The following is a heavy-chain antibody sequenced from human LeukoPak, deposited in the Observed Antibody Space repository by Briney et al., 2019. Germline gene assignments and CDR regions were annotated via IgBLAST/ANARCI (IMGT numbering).Heavy chain of an antibody. J-gene: IGHJ4*02. CDR3: ASGRQLGY. Sequence: GGSLRLSCAASGFTFSNYWMSWVRQAPGKGLDWLPNKKEDGSEKYYVDFVKVRFTISRDNARNSLYLQMNSLRAEDTAVYYCASGRQLGYWGQGTLVTVSS. CDR1: GFTFSNYW. CDR2: KKEDGSEK. D-gene: IGHD6-13*01. V-gene: IGHV3-7*01.